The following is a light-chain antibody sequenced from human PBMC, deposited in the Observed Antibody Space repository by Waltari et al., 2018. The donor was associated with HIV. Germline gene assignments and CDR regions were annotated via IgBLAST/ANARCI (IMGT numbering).Light chain of an antibody. CDR3: QVWDGSSDHWV. CDR2: DDR. V-gene: IGLV3-21*02. J-gene: IGLJ3*02. CDR1: NIGTKS. Sequence: SYVLTQPPSVSVAPGQTARITCGGDNIGTKSVHWYQQNPGQAPVPVVYDDRDRPAGVPERFSGSNSGNTATLTVSRVEVGDDADYYCQVWDGSSDHWVFGGGTKLTVL.